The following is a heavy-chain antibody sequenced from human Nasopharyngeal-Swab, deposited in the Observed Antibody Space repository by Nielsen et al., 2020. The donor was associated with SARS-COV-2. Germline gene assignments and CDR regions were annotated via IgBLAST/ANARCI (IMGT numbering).Heavy chain of an antibody. D-gene: IGHD2-2*01. CDR2: IYYSGST. V-gene: IGHV4-59*01. J-gene: IGHJ3*02. Sequence: SETLSLTCTVSGGSISSYYWSWIRQPPGKGLEWIGYIYYSGSTNYNPSLKSRVTISVDTSKNQFSLKLSSVTAADTAVYYCARDPGLQLLGAFDIWGQGTMVTVSS. CDR1: GGSISSYY. CDR3: ARDPGLQLLGAFDI.